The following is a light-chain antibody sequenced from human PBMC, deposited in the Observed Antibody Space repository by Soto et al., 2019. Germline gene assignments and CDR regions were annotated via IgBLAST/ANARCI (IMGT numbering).Light chain of an antibody. CDR2: EVS. J-gene: IGLJ1*01. CDR3: NSYTSTNTWV. CDR1: SSDFGSYNY. V-gene: IGLV2-14*01. Sequence: QSVLTQPASVSGSPGQSITISCTGTSSDFGSYNYVSWYQQHPGKAPKLMIYEVSNRPSGVSNRFSGSKSGNTASLTISGLQAEDEADYYCNSYTSTNTWVFGTGTKLTVL.